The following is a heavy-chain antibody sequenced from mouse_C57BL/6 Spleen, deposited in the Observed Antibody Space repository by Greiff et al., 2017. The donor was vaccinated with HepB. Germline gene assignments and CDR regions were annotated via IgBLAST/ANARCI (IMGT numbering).Heavy chain of an antibody. D-gene: IGHD4-1*01. V-gene: IGHV5-16*01. J-gene: IGHJ4*01. CDR1: GFTFSDYY. CDR3: ARGWDVGYYAMDY. Sequence: EVKLVESEGGLVQPGSSMKLSCTASGFTFSDYYMAWVRQVPEKGLEWVANINYDGSSTYYLDSLKSRFIISRDNAKNILYLQMSSLKSEDTATYYCARGWDVGYYAMDYWGQGTSVTVSS. CDR2: INYDGSST.